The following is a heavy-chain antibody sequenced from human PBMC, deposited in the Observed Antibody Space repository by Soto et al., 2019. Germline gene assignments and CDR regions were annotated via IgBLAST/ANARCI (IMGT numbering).Heavy chain of an antibody. CDR1: GFTFSSYA. J-gene: IGHJ4*02. Sequence: GGSLRLSCAASGFTFSSYAMSWVRQAPGKGQEWVSAISGSGGSTYYADSVKGRFTISRDNSKNTLYLQMNSLRAEDTALYFCAHRTAYDILTGPLDYWGQGTLVTVSS. V-gene: IGHV3-23*01. D-gene: IGHD3-9*01. CDR2: ISGSGGST. CDR3: AHRTAYDILTGPLDY.